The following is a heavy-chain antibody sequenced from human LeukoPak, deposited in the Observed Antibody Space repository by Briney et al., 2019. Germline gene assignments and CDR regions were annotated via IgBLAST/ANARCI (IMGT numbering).Heavy chain of an antibody. V-gene: IGHV4-38-2*02. J-gene: IGHJ5*02. CDR2: IYHSGST. CDR3: ARDQGIAVAGTLDRWFDP. D-gene: IGHD6-19*01. Sequence: PSETLSLTCAVSGYSISSGYYWGWIRQPPGKGLEWVGSIYHSGSTYYNPSLKSRVTISVDTSKNQFSLKLSSVTAADTAVYYCARDQGIAVAGTLDRWFDPWGQGTQVTVSS. CDR1: GYSISSGYY.